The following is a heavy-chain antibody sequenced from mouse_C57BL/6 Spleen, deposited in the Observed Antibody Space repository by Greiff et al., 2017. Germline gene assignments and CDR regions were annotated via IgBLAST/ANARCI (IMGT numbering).Heavy chain of an antibody. CDR2: IDPENGDT. CDR3: ILYGNYDYAMDY. V-gene: IGHV14-4*01. Sequence: EVQLVESGAELVRPGASVKLSCTASGFNIKDDYMHWVKQRPEQGLEWIGWIDPENGDTEYASKFQGKATITADTSSNTAYLQLSSLTSEDTAVYYCILYGNYDYAMDYWGQGTSVTVSS. CDR1: GFNIKDDY. D-gene: IGHD2-1*01. J-gene: IGHJ4*01.